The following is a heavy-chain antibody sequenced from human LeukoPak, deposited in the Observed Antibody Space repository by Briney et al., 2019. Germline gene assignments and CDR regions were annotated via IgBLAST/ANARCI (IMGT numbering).Heavy chain of an antibody. Sequence: GGSLRLSCAASGFTFSDYYMSWICQAPGKGLEWVSYISSSSSYTNYADSVKGRITISRDNAKNSLYLQRNSLRAEDTAVYYCARTYYDILLLDYWGQGTLVTVSS. CDR2: ISSSSSYT. J-gene: IGHJ4*02. CDR1: GFTFSDYY. CDR3: ARTYYDILLLDY. V-gene: IGHV3-11*06. D-gene: IGHD3-9*01.